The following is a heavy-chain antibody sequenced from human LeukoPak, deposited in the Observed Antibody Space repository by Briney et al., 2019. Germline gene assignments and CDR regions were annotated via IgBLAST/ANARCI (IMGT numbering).Heavy chain of an antibody. CDR3: ANAYQVGLLSLGY. V-gene: IGHV1-69*13. Sequence: ASVKVSCKASGGTFSSYAISWVRQAPGQGLEWMGGIIPIFGTANYAQKFQGRVTITADESTSTAYMELSSLRSEDTAVYYCANAYQVGLLSLGYWGQGTLVTVSS. CDR1: GGTFSSYA. CDR2: IIPIFGTA. D-gene: IGHD3-22*01. J-gene: IGHJ4*02.